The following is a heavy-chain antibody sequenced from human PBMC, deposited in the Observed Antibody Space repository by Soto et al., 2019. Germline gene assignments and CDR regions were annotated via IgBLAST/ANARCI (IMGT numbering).Heavy chain of an antibody. D-gene: IGHD2-2*01. CDR3: ARHEGSSAPG. Sequence: QLQLQESGPGLVKPSETLSLTCTVSGGSISSSSYYGGWIRQPPGKGLEWIGSIYYSGSTYYNPSLKSRVTISVDTSKNQFSLKLSSVTAADTAVYYCARHEGSSAPGWGQGTLVTVSS. CDR2: IYYSGST. CDR1: GGSISSSSYY. V-gene: IGHV4-39*01. J-gene: IGHJ4*02.